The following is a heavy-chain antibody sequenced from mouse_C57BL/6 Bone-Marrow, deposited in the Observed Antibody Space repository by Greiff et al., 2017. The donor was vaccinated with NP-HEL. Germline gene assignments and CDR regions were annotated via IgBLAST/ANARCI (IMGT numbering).Heavy chain of an antibody. Sequence: QVQLQQPGAELVMPGASVKLSCKASGYTFTSYWMHWVKQRPGQGLEWIGEIDPSDSYTNYNQKFKGKSTLTVDQSSSTAYMQLSSLTSEDSAVYYCARRRVTTREYFDYWGQGTTLTVSS. V-gene: IGHV1-69*01. CDR1: GYTFTSYW. CDR3: ARRRVTTREYFDY. D-gene: IGHD2-2*01. CDR2: IDPSDSYT. J-gene: IGHJ2*01.